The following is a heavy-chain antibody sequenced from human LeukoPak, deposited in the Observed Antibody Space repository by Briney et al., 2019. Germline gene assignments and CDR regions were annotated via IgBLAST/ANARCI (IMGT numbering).Heavy chain of an antibody. Sequence: ASVKVSRKGSAGAFKNYTINWVRQAPGQGLEWMGWITTYNGNTSYAQKLQGRVTITTDTSTSTAYMDLRGLRSDDTAVYYCARGYDYGDYVGDFDYWGQGTLVTVSS. V-gene: IGHV1-18*01. CDR3: ARGYDYGDYVGDFDY. CDR1: AGAFKNYT. J-gene: IGHJ4*02. CDR2: ITTYNGNT. D-gene: IGHD4-17*01.